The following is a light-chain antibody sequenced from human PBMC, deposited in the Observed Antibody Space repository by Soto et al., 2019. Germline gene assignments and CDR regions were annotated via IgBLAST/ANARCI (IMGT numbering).Light chain of an antibody. CDR3: SSYTRNSTLV. Sequence: QSALTQPASVSGSPGQSITISCTGTSSDVGGYNYVSWYQQHPGKAPKLMIYEVSNRPSGVSNRFSGSKSGNTASLTISGLQGEDEADYYCSSYTRNSTLVFGGGTKLTVL. V-gene: IGLV2-14*01. CDR1: SSDVGGYNY. CDR2: EVS. J-gene: IGLJ2*01.